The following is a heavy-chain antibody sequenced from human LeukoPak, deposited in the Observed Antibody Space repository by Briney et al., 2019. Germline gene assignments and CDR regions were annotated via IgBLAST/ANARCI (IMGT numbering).Heavy chain of an antibody. D-gene: IGHD4-17*01. CDR2: IIPILGIA. CDR3: ASVASHGDYWFDP. Sequence: ASVKVSCKASGGTFSSYAISWVRQAPGQGLEWMGRIIPILGIANYAQKFQGRVTITADKSTSTAYMELSSLRSEDTAVYYCASVASHGDYWFDPWGQGTLVTVSS. J-gene: IGHJ5*02. V-gene: IGHV1-69*04. CDR1: GGTFSSYA.